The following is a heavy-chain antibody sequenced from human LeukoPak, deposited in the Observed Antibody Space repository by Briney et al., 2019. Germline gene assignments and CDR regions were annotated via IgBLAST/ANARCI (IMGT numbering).Heavy chain of an antibody. CDR2: INPSGGST. V-gene: IGHV1-46*01. CDR1: GYIFTSYF. D-gene: IGHD5-18*01. CDR3: ARALPHRRLMDTTMEQHWFDP. Sequence: ASVKVSCKASGYIFTSYFMHWVRQAPGQGLEWMGLINPSGGSTRYAQKFQGRVTMTRDMSTSTVYMELSSLRSEDTAVYHCARALPHRRLMDTTMEQHWFDPWGQGTLVTVSS. J-gene: IGHJ5*02.